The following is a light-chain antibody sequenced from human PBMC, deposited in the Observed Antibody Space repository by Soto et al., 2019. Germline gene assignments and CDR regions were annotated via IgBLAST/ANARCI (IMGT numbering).Light chain of an antibody. Sequence: QSVLTQPRSVSGSPGQSVTISCTGTSSDVGAYDYVSWYQQHPGKAPKLLIYHVSKRPSGVPDRFSGSKSGNTASLTVSGLQAEDEGTYYCSSYGGYNNVVFGTGTKVTVL. CDR2: HVS. CDR1: SSDVGAYDY. V-gene: IGLV2-11*01. CDR3: SSYGGYNNVV. J-gene: IGLJ1*01.